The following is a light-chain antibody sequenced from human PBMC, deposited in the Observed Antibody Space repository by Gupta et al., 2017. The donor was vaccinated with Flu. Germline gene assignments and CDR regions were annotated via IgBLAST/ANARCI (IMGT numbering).Light chain of an antibody. CDR1: SSDIGTTNY. Sequence: TSSDIGTTNYVSWYRKHPGKAPEVIIYGVNKRPSGVPDRFSGSKSGNTASLTISGLQADDEADYYCSSYIALNSVIFGGGTRVTVL. CDR2: GVN. CDR3: SSYIALNSVI. V-gene: IGLV2-8*01. J-gene: IGLJ2*01.